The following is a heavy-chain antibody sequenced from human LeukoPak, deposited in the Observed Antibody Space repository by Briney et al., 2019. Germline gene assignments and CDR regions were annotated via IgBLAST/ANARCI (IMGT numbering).Heavy chain of an antibody. J-gene: IGHJ4*02. CDR2: IYGSGDT. CDR1: GGSISSYY. Sequence: SETLSLTCTVSGGSISSYYWSWIRQPPGKGLEWIGYIYGSGDTNYNPYLKSRVTISVDTSKNQFSLKVTSVTAADTAVYYCARSPPPTLVAQLDFYFSYWGQGTLVTVSS. V-gene: IGHV4-4*09. CDR3: ARSPPPTLVAQLDFYFSY. D-gene: IGHD4-23*01.